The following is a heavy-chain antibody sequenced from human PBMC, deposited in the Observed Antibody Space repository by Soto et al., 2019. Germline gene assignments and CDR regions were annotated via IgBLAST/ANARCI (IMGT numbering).Heavy chain of an antibody. CDR1: GGTFSSYA. J-gene: IGHJ6*02. Sequence: SVKVSCKASGGTFSSYAISWVRQAPGQGLEWMGGIIPIFGTANYAQKFQGRVTINADESTSTAYMELSSLRSEDTAVYYCARGRLESLDYYYYYYGMEVWGQRTTVAVCS. V-gene: IGHV1-69*13. CDR2: IIPIFGTA. D-gene: IGHD1-1*01. CDR3: ARGRLESLDYYYYYYGMEV.